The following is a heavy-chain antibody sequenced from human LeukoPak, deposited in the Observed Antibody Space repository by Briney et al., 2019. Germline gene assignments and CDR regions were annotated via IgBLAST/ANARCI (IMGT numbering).Heavy chain of an antibody. CDR3: AKRGNTAMSLDAFDI. D-gene: IGHD5-18*01. Sequence: GGSLRLSCAASGFTFSKNGMHWVRQAPGKGLEWVSAISGSGGSTYYADSVKGRFTISRDNAKNSLYLQMNSLRAEDTALYYCAKRGNTAMSLDAFDIWGQGTMVTVSS. CDR2: ISGSGGST. J-gene: IGHJ3*02. V-gene: IGHV3-23*01. CDR1: GFTFSKNG.